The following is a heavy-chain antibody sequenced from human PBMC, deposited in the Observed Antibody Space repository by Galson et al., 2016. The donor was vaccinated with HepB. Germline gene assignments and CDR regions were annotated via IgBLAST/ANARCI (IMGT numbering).Heavy chain of an antibody. CDR2: ISSGSSAI. CDR3: ARDGNHGYDMDY. V-gene: IGHV3-48*02. D-gene: IGHD1-14*01. CDR1: GFTFSGYN. Sequence: SLRLSCAASGFTFSGYNMDWVRQAPGKGLEWVPYISSGSSAIYYADSVKGRFTISRDNAKNSLYLQMNSLRDEDTAIYFCARDGNHGYDMDYWGQGTLVTVSS. J-gene: IGHJ4*02.